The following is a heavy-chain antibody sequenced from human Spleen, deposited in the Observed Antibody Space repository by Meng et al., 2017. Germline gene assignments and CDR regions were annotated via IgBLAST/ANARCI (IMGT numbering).Heavy chain of an antibody. CDR2: LGAHDGDT. D-gene: IGHD3-10*01. Sequence: QAYLVQSGAEVKKPGASVQVSCKSSDYTFTGYGVSWVRQATGQGLEWMAWLGAHDGDTSHAPKFQGRVTVSADRPTATAYMELRSLRSDDTAVYYCARGTPGRSYSDYWGQGTLVTVSS. V-gene: IGHV1-18*01. CDR1: DYTFTGYG. CDR3: ARGTPGRSYSDY. J-gene: IGHJ4*02.